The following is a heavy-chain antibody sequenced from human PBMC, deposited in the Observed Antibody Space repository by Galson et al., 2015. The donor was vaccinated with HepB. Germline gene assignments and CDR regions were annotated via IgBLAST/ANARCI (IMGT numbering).Heavy chain of an antibody. CDR2: TFYRSNWYN. CDR3: VRGGGTFDV. D-gene: IGHD1-14*01. Sequence: CAISGDSVSSNSAAWNWIRQSPSRGLEWLGRTFYRSNWYNEYAVSVKSRITINPDTSKNQFSLQLTSVTPEDTAVYYCVRGGGTFDVWGQGTLVTVSS. V-gene: IGHV6-1*01. J-gene: IGHJ5*02. CDR1: GDSVSSNSAA.